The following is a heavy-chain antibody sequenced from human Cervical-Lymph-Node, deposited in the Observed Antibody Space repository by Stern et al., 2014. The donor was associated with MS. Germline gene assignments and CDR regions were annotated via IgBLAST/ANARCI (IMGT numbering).Heavy chain of an antibody. CDR1: GYTLTDLS. Sequence: QVQLVQSGAEVKKPGASVRVSCKVSGYTLTDLSMHWVRQAPGKGLEWLGGYYPEEGNTVYAQRFQGRVTMTEDTSTDTAYMELNSLRSDDTAVYHCATASRYDALDLWGQGTVVTVSS. J-gene: IGHJ3*01. CDR2: YYPEEGNT. CDR3: ATASRYDALDL. V-gene: IGHV1-24*01.